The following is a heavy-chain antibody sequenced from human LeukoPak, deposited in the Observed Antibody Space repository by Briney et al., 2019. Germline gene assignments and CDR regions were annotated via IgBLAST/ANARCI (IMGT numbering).Heavy chain of an antibody. V-gene: IGHV4-39*07. D-gene: IGHD5-24*01. J-gene: IGHJ4*02. CDR3: ATTDGYNYFDY. Sequence: PSETLSLTCTVSGGSISSSSYYWGWIRQPPGKGLEWIGEINHSGSTNYNPSLKSRVTISVDTSKNQFSLKLSSVTAADTAVYYCATTDGYNYFDYWGQGTLVTVSS. CDR2: INHSGST. CDR1: GGSISSSSYY.